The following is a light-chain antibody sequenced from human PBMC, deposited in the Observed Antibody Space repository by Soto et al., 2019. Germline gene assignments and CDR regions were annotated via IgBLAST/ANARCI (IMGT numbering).Light chain of an antibody. CDR2: GAS. CDR3: QQYGYLVT. J-gene: IGKJ4*01. Sequence: IVLTQSPGTLCLSPGERATLTCRASQSITNNYLAWYQQKPGRAHRLLIYGASSRATGIPDRFSGSGSGTDFTLTISRLEPEDFAMYYCQQYGYLVTFGGGTKVDIK. V-gene: IGKV3-20*01. CDR1: QSITNNY.